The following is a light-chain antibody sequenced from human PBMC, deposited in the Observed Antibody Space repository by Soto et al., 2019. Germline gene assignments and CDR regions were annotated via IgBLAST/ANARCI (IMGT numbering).Light chain of an antibody. Sequence: EIVLTQSPATLSLSPGERATLSCRASQNIRNYLAWYQQTPGQAPRLLIFDASKRATGIPARFSGGGSGTDFTLTISSLQPEDFAVYYCLQRSSWPPYTFGGGTKVKIK. CDR1: QNIRNY. J-gene: IGKJ4*01. CDR2: DAS. CDR3: LQRSSWPPYT. V-gene: IGKV3-11*01.